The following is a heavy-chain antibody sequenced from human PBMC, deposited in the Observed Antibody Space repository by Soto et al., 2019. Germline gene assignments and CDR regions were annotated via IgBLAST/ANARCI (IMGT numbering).Heavy chain of an antibody. Sequence: PGGSLRLSCAASGFTFSSYAMSWVRQAPGKGLEWVSAISGSGGSTYYADSVKGRFTISRDNSKNTLYLQMNSLRAEDTAVYYCAAEGGYDYYYYYYMDVWGKGTTVTVSS. D-gene: IGHD5-12*01. J-gene: IGHJ6*03. CDR1: GFTFSSYA. V-gene: IGHV3-23*01. CDR2: ISGSGGST. CDR3: AAEGGYDYYYYYYMDV.